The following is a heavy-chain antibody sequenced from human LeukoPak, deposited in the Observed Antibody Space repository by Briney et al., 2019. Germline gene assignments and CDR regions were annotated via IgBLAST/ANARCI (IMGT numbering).Heavy chain of an antibody. V-gene: IGHV1-2*02. J-gene: IGHJ4*02. D-gene: IGHD6-19*01. CDR2: INPDSGGT. CDR1: GYTFTGYY. CDR3: ARVGSSGEVFDY. Sequence: ASVKVSCKASGYTFTGYYMHWVRQAPGQGLEWMGIINPDSGGTNYAQKFQGRVTMTRDTSTSTAYMELSRLRSDDTAVYYCARVGSSGEVFDYWGQGTLVTVSS.